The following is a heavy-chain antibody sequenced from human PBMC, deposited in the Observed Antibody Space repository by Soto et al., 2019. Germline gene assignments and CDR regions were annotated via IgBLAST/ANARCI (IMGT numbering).Heavy chain of an antibody. V-gene: IGHV3-11*01. Sequence: GGSLRLSCAASGFTFSDYYMSWIRQAPGKGLEWVSYISSSGSTIYYADSVKGRFTISRDNAKNSLYLQMNSLRAEDTAVYYCARDRYYYDSSGYLAHHYYYYGMDVWGQGTTVTVSS. J-gene: IGHJ6*02. CDR3: ARDRYYYDSSGYLAHHYYYYGMDV. D-gene: IGHD3-22*01. CDR1: GFTFSDYY. CDR2: ISSSGSTI.